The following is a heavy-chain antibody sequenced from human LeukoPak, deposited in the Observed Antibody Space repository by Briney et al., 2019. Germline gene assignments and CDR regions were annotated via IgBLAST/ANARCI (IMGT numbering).Heavy chain of an antibody. CDR3: ARDRDSSGYPLDY. V-gene: IGHV3-48*02. J-gene: IGHJ4*02. D-gene: IGHD3-22*01. CDR1: GFTFSSYA. CDR2: ISSSSRVI. Sequence: GGSLRLSCAASGFTFSSYAMNWVRQAPGKGLEWVSYISSSSRVIYYADSVKGRFTISRDNAKNSLYLQMNSLRDEDTAVYYCARDRDSSGYPLDYWGQGALVTVSS.